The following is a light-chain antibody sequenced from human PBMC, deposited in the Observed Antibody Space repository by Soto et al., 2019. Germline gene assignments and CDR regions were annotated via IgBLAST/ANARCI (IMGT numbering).Light chain of an antibody. Sequence: QSALTQPPSASGSPGQSVTISCTGTSSDIGAYNYVSWYQQHPGKAPKLMIHEVSKRPSGVPERFSGSKSGNTASLTVSGLQAEDEADYYCSSYAGSNDRWVFGGGTQLTVL. CDR1: SSDIGAYNY. J-gene: IGLJ3*02. CDR2: EVS. CDR3: SSYAGSNDRWV. V-gene: IGLV2-8*01.